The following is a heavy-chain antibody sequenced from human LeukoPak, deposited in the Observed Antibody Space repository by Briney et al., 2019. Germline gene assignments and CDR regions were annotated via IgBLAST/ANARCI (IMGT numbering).Heavy chain of an antibody. J-gene: IGHJ5*02. D-gene: IGHD4-17*01. CDR2: IWYDGSNK. Sequence: GGSLRLSCAASGFTFSSYGMHWVRQAPGKGLEWVAVIWYDGSNKYYADSVKGRFTISRDNSKNTLYLQMNSLRAEDTAVYYCAKDRPVTTDYNWFDPWGQGTLVTVSS. CDR1: GFTFSSYG. CDR3: AKDRPVTTDYNWFDP. V-gene: IGHV3-33*06.